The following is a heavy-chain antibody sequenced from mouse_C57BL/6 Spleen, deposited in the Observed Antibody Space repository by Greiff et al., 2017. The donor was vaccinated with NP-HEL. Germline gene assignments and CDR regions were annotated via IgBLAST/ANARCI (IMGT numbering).Heavy chain of an antibody. V-gene: IGHV3-6*01. CDR3: AISYYGSSYEYAMDY. CDR1: GYSITSGYY. D-gene: IGHD1-1*01. J-gene: IGHJ4*01. CDR2: ISYDGSN. Sequence: EVHLVESGPGLVKPSQSLSLTCSVTGYSITSGYYWNWIRQFPGNKLEWMGYISYDGSNNYNPSLKNRISITRDTSKNQFFLKLNSVTTEDTATYYCAISYYGSSYEYAMDYWGQGTSVTVSS.